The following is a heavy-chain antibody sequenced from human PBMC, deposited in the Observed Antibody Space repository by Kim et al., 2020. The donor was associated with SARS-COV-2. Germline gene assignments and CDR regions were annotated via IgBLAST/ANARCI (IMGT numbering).Heavy chain of an antibody. CDR3: AVGGGDY. Sequence: SSRRTIYYANSVKGRFTVSRANAKNSLYLQMNSLRAEDTAVYYCAVGGGDYWGQGTLVTVSS. V-gene: IGHV3-48*01. CDR2: SSRRTI. J-gene: IGHJ4*02. D-gene: IGHD3-16*01.